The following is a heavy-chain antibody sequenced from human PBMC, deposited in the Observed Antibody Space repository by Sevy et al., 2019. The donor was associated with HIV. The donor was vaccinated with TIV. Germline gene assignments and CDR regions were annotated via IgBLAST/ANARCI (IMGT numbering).Heavy chain of an antibody. CDR2: IDPSGST. V-gene: IGHV1-46*01. CDR3: ARDRDLSGSYLEYYYYAMDV. CDR1: GYTFITYY. D-gene: IGHD1-26*01. J-gene: IGHJ6*02. Sequence: ASVKVSCKASGYTFITYYVHWVRQAPGQGLEWMGLIDPSGSTRYAQKFQGRVSMTGDTSTTTVYMELSSLTSEDTAVYYCARDRDLSGSYLEYYYYAMDVWGQGTTVTVPS.